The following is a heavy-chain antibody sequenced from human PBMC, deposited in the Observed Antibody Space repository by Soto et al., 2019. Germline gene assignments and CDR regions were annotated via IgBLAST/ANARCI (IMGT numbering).Heavy chain of an antibody. CDR2: INNGGETI. Sequence: GGSLRLSCAASGFTFSDYYMSWIRQAPGKGLEWVSYINNGGETIYYADSVKGRFTMSRDNAKNSVYLQINSLRGEDTAVYYCARGDSIFRVVMGGKRFDPWGQGTLVTVSS. J-gene: IGHJ5*02. V-gene: IGHV3-11*01. D-gene: IGHD3-3*01. CDR3: ARGDSIFRVVMGGKRFDP. CDR1: GFTFSDYY.